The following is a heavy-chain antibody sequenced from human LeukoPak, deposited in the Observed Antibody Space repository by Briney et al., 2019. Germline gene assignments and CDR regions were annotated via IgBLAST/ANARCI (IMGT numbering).Heavy chain of an antibody. Sequence: GASVKVSCKASGYTFSGYYIHWVRQAPGQGLEWMGYSSPNSGGANSAQKFRGRVTMTRDASISTAYMELTRLGSDDTAVYYCARESDGLLSKDFDYWGQGTLVTVSS. V-gene: IGHV1-2*02. CDR3: ARESDGLLSKDFDY. J-gene: IGHJ4*02. CDR2: SSPNSGGA. CDR1: GYTFSGYY. D-gene: IGHD2-15*01.